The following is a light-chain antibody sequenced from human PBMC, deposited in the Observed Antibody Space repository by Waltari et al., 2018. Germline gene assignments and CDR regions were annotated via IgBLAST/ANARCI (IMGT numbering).Light chain of an antibody. CDR2: DAS. CDR3: QQYNSYSMYT. CDR1: QSISSW. V-gene: IGKV1-5*01. Sequence: DIQMTQSPSTLSASVGDRVTITCRASQSISSWLAWYQQKPGKAPKLLIYDASGLESGVPSRFSGSGSGTEFTLTISSLQPDDFATYYCQQYNSYSMYTFVQGTKLEIK. J-gene: IGKJ2*01.